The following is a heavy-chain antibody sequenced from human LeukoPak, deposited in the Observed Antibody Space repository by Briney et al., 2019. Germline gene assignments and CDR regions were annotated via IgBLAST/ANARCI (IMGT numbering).Heavy chain of an antibody. CDR1: GFTFSSYW. V-gene: IGHV3-7*01. J-gene: IGHJ4*02. CDR3: ARDLYRIVVVPHYFDY. Sequence: PGGSLRLSCAASGFTFSSYWMSWVRQAPGKGLEWVANIKKDGSEKYYVDSVKGRFTMSRDNAKNSLYLQMNSLRAEDTAVYYCARDLYRIVVVPHYFDYWGQGTLVTVSS. CDR2: IKKDGSEK. D-gene: IGHD3-22*01.